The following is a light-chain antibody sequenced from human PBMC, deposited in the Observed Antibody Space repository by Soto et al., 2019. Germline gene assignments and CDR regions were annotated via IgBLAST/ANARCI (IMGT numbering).Light chain of an antibody. J-gene: IGKJ4*01. CDR3: QQHSSSPFIT. Sequence: EIVLTQSPATLSLSPGERATLSCRASQSISSYLAWYQQKPGQAPRLLIYDASNRATGIPARFSGSGSGTDFTLTISSLEPEDFAVYYCQQHSSSPFITFGGGTKLEIK. CDR2: DAS. V-gene: IGKV3-11*01. CDR1: QSISSY.